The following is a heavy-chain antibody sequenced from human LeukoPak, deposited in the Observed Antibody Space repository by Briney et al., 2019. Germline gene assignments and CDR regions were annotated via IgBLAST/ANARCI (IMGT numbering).Heavy chain of an antibody. Sequence: PGRSLRLSCAASGFTFDDYAMHWVRQAPGKGLEWVSGISWNSGSIGYADSVKGRFTISRDNAKNSLYLQMNSLRAEDTALYYCAKIQSSFDYYGMDVWGQGTTVTVSS. D-gene: IGHD2/OR15-2a*01. J-gene: IGHJ6*02. CDR1: GFTFDDYA. CDR2: ISWNSGSI. V-gene: IGHV3-9*01. CDR3: AKIQSSFDYYGMDV.